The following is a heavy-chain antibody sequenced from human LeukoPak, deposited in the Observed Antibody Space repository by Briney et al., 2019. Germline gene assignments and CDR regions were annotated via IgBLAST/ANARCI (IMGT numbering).Heavy chain of an antibody. CDR3: PRHYDGSAYHADHLHY. J-gene: IGHJ4*02. CDR2: IPYDGSNK. CDR1: GFTFSTYA. D-gene: IGHD3-22*01. Sequence: GGSLRLSCAASGFTFSTYAMHWVRQAPGKGLEWVAFIPYDGSNKYYADSVKGRFTISRDKAKNSMYLQMNCLRAEDTAVYYCPRHYDGSAYHADHLHYGGEGTLVSVST. V-gene: IGHV3-30*04.